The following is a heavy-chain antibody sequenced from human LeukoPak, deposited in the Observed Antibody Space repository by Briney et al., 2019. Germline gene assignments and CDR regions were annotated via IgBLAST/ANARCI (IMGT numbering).Heavy chain of an antibody. V-gene: IGHV6-1*01. CDR3: ARESYCSGGSCYSGRAFDI. CDR1: GDSVSSNSAA. J-gene: IGHJ3*02. Sequence: SQTLSLTCAISGDSVSSNSAAWNWIRQSPSRGLEGLGRTYYRSKWYNDYAVSVKSRITINPDTSKNQFSMQLDSVTPEDTAVYYCARESYCSGGSCYSGRAFDIWGQGTMVTVSS. CDR2: TYYRSKWYN. D-gene: IGHD2-15*01.